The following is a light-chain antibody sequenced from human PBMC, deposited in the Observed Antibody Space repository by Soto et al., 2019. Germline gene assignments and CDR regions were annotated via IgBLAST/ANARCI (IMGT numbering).Light chain of an antibody. CDR3: SSYAGGRVI. V-gene: IGLV2-23*02. CDR1: SSDVGGSDL. J-gene: IGLJ2*01. Sequence: QSALTQPASVSASPGQSITISCTGTSSDVGGSDLVSWYQHYPGKAPKLIIYEVTKRPSGVSNRFSGSKSGNTASLTISGLQDEDEADYYCSSYAGGRVIFGGGTKLTVL. CDR2: EVT.